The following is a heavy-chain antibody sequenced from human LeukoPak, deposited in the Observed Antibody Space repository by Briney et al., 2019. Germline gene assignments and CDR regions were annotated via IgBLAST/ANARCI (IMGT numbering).Heavy chain of an antibody. CDR3: ARDYYGSGSYYNWNWFDP. CDR2: ISAYNGNT. D-gene: IGHD3-10*01. CDR1: GYTFTSYG. V-gene: IGHV1-18*01. Sequence: ASVKVSCKASGYTFTSYGISWVRQAPGQGLEWMGWISAYNGNTNYAQKLQGRVTMTTDTSTSTAYMELRSLRSDDAAVYYCARDYYGSGSYYNWNWFDPWGQGTLVTVSS. J-gene: IGHJ5*02.